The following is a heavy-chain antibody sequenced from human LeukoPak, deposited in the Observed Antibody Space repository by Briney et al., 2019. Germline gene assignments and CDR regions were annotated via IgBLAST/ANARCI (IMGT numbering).Heavy chain of an antibody. D-gene: IGHD3-10*01. V-gene: IGHV3-23*01. J-gene: IGHJ4*02. CDR3: AKEPSVLWFGELFN. Sequence: GGSLRLSCAASGFTVSSNYMSWVRQAPGKGLEWVSAISGSGGSTYYADSVKGRFTISRDNSKNTLYLQMNSLRAEDTAVYYCAKEPSVLWFGELFNWGQGTLVTVSS. CDR2: ISGSGGST. CDR1: GFTVSSNY.